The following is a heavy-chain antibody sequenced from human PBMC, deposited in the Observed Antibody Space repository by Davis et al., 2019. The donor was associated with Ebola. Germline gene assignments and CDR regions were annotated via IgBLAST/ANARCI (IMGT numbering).Heavy chain of an antibody. CDR1: GFTFSSYA. J-gene: IGHJ4*02. V-gene: IGHV3-30*04. CDR2: ISYDGSNK. D-gene: IGHD5-18*01. CDR3: ARYWEDTAMVTGAFDY. Sequence: GGSLRLSCAASGFTFSSYAMHWVRQAPGKGLEWVAVISYDGSNKYYADSVKGRFTISRDNAKNSLYLQMNSLRAEDTAVYYCARYWEDTAMVTGAFDYWGQGTLVTVSS.